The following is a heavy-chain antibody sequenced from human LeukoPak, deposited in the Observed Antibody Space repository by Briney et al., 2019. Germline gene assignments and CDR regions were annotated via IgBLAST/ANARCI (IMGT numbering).Heavy chain of an antibody. D-gene: IGHD5-12*01. Sequence: TGGSLRLSCAASGFTFSSYAMSWVRQAPGKGLEWVSAISGSGGSTYHADSVKGRFTISRDNSKNTLYLQMNSLRAEDTAVYYCAKDEGDVDIVATNQNAFDIWGQGTMVTVSS. J-gene: IGHJ3*02. CDR3: AKDEGDVDIVATNQNAFDI. CDR1: GFTFSSYA. V-gene: IGHV3-23*01. CDR2: ISGSGGST.